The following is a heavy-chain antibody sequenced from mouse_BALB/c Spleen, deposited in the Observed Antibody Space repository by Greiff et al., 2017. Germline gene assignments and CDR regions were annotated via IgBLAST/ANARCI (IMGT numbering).Heavy chain of an antibody. CDR3: ARYGNYVLFDY. D-gene: IGHD2-1*01. CDR1: GFTFSSYG. CDR2: INSNGGST. V-gene: IGHV5-6-3*01. J-gene: IGHJ2*01. Sequence: DVMLVESGGDLVKPGGSLKLSCAASGFTFSSYGMSWVRQTPDKRLELVATINSNGGSTYYPDSVKGRFTISRDNAKNTLYLQMSSLKSEDTAMYYCARYGNYVLFDYWGQGTTLTVSS.